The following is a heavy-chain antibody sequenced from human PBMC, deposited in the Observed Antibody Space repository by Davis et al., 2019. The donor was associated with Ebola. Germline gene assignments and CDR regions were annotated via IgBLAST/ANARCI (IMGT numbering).Heavy chain of an antibody. CDR3: ARDRGYYYYYMDV. V-gene: IGHV1-18*01. CDR1: CAPISSYA. J-gene: IGHJ6*03. Sequence: ASVKVPSNASCAPISSYAMSWVLQAPGQGLEWMGWISAYNGNTNYARKLQGRVTMTTDTSTSTAYMELRSLRSDDTAVYYCARDRGYYYYYMDVWGKGTTVTVSS. CDR2: ISAYNGNT.